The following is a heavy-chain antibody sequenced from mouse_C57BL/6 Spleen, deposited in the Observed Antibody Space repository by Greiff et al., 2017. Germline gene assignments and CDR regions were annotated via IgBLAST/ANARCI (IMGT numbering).Heavy chain of an antibody. V-gene: IGHV5-6*01. J-gene: IGHJ2*01. D-gene: IGHD2-2*01. Sequence: EVKVVESGGDLVKPGGSLKLSCAASGFTFSSYGMSWVRQTPDKRLEWVATISSGGSYTYYPDSVKGRFTISRDNAKNTLYLQMSSLKSEDTAMYYCARKTMVTTYFDYWGQGTTLTVSS. CDR1: GFTFSSYG. CDR3: ARKTMVTTYFDY. CDR2: ISSGGSYT.